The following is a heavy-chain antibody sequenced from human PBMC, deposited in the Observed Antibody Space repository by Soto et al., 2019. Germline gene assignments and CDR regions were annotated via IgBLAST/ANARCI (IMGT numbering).Heavy chain of an antibody. CDR3: ARGVRYFDWFFDY. V-gene: IGHV4-4*07. CDR1: GGYIRSYY. D-gene: IGHD3-9*01. CDR2: IYTSGST. Sequence: SETLSLTCTVSGGYIRSYYWSWIQQPAGKGLEWIGRIYTSGSTNYNPSLKSRVTMSVDTSKNQFSLKLSSVTAADTAVYYCARGVRYFDWFFDYWGQGTLVTVSS. J-gene: IGHJ4*02.